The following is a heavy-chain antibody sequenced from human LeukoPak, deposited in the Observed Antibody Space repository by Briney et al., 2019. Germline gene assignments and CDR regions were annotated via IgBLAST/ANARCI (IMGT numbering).Heavy chain of an antibody. CDR3: LRDAGGY. J-gene: IGHJ4*02. CDR2: ISSDGTKK. Sequence: LPGGSLRLSCVASGFTLRTYAMDWVRQAPGKGLEWVAVISSDGTKKFYSDSVKGQFTISRDNSKNTLYLQMNSPRTEDTGVYFCLRDAGGYWGPGTLVTVSS. D-gene: IGHD1-14*01. V-gene: IGHV3-30-3*01. CDR1: GFTLRTYA.